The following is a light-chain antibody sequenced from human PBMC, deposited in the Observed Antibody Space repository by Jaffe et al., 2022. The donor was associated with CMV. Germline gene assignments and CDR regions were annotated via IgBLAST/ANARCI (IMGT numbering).Light chain of an antibody. Sequence: QSVLPQPPSASGTPGQRVTISCSGSRSNIGGNTVSWFQQLPGTAPKLLIYNNNQRPSGVPDRFSGSKSGTSASLAISGLQSGDEADYYCAAWDDSLNGVVFGGGTKLTVL. CDR2: NNN. V-gene: IGLV1-44*01. CDR1: RSNIGGNT. CDR3: AAWDDSLNGVV. J-gene: IGLJ2*01.